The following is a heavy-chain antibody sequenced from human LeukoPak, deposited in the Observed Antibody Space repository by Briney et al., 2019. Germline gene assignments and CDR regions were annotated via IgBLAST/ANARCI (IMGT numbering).Heavy chain of an antibody. D-gene: IGHD3-10*01. CDR2: IYSGGST. CDR3: AKGHYYGSGSLDY. Sequence: GGSLRLSCAASGFSVSNNYMNWVRQAPGKGLEWVSIIYSGGSTSCTDSVKGRFTISRDNSKNTLYVQMNSLRAEDTAVYYCAKGHYYGSGSLDYWGQGTLVTVSS. CDR1: GFSVSNNY. V-gene: IGHV3-53*01. J-gene: IGHJ4*02.